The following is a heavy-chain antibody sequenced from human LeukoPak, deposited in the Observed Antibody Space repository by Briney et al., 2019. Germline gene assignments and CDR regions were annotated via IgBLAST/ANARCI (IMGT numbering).Heavy chain of an antibody. CDR3: AKNDWSSSFYFDY. CDR1: GFTFSSYE. CDR2: ITSSGSTI. D-gene: IGHD3-9*01. V-gene: IGHV3-48*03. Sequence: GGSLRLSCAASGFTFSSYEMNWVRQATGEGLEWVSYITSSGSTIYYADSVKGRFTISRDNAKNSLYLQMNSLRAEDTAVYYCAKNDWSSSFYFDYWGQGTLVTVSS. J-gene: IGHJ4*02.